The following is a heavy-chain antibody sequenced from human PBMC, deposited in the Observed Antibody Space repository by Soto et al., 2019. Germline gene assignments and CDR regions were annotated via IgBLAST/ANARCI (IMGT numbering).Heavy chain of an antibody. CDR2: FDPEDGET. V-gene: IGHV1-24*01. J-gene: IGHJ4*02. CDR3: APRPYYDSSGYGPWDY. Sequence: ASVKVSCKVSGYTLTELSMHWVRQAPGKGLEWMGGFDPEDGETIYAQKFQGRVTMTEDTSTDTAYMELSSLRSEDTAVYYCAPRPYYDSSGYGPWDYWGQGTMVTVYS. CDR1: GYTLTELS. D-gene: IGHD3-22*01.